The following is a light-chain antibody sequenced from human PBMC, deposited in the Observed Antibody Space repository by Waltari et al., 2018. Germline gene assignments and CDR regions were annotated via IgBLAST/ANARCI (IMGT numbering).Light chain of an antibody. V-gene: IGLV8-61*01. J-gene: IGLJ3*02. CDR2: NAN. Sequence: YPPPPVQAPRTLGFNANARSSGIPERFSGSILGNASALTITGAQADDESDYSCALYMGSGIGVFGGGTRLTVL. CDR3: ALYMGSGIGV.